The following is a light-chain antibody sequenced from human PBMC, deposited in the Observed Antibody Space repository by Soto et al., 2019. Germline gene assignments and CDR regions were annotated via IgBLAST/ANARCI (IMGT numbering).Light chain of an antibody. V-gene: IGLV1-47*01. CDR3: AAWDDSLSVLYV. Sequence: QSVLTQPPSASGTPGQWVTISCSGSSSNIGSNYVYWYQQLPGTAPKLLIYRNNQRPSGVPDRFSGSKSGTSASLAISGLRSEDEADYYCAAWDDSLSVLYVFGTGTKVTV. CDR2: RNN. CDR1: SSNIGSNY. J-gene: IGLJ1*01.